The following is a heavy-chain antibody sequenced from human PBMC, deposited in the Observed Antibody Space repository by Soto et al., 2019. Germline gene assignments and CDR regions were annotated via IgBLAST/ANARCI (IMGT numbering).Heavy chain of an antibody. CDR3: AKVGAPRYCSRSSCHPAGAY. Sequence: QVQLVESGGGVVQPGRSLRLSCAGSGFTFSNYGLHWVRQAPGKGLERVAVISYDGSHKYYADSVKGRFTISRDNSNNLLYLQMDGLRAEDTAVYYCAKVGAPRYCSRSSCHPAGAYWGQGTLVTVSS. V-gene: IGHV3-30*18. CDR2: ISYDGSHK. CDR1: GFTFSNYG. D-gene: IGHD2-15*01. J-gene: IGHJ4*02.